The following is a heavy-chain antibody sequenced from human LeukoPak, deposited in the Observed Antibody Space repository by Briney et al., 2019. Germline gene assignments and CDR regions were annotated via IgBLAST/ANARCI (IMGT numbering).Heavy chain of an antibody. D-gene: IGHD1-26*01. CDR1: GGSISSFY. V-gene: IGHV4-59*01. Sequence: SETLSLTCTVSGGSISSFYWNWIRQPPGKGLEWIGYIYHSESTNYNPSLKGRVTISADTSKNQFSLKLSSVTAADTSVYYCARGTSYSGATFLYWGQGTLVTVSS. J-gene: IGHJ4*02. CDR3: ARGTSYSGATFLY. CDR2: IYHSEST.